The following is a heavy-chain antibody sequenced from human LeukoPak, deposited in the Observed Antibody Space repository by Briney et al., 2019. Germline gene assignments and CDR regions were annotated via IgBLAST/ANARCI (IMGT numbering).Heavy chain of an antibody. Sequence: GGSLRLSCAASGFTFSSYWMSWVRQAPGKGLEWVANIKQDGSEKYYVDSVKGRFTISRDNAKNSLYLQMNSLRAEDTAVYYCATPFGDSPGYGMDVWGKGTTVTVSS. J-gene: IGHJ6*04. CDR3: ATPFGDSPGYGMDV. CDR1: GFTFSSYW. V-gene: IGHV3-7*01. CDR2: IKQDGSEK. D-gene: IGHD2-21*02.